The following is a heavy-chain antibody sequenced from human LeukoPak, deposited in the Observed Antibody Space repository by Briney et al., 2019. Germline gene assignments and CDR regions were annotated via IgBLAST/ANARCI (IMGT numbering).Heavy chain of an antibody. D-gene: IGHD5-24*01. CDR3: ARERDGRFFDY. Sequence: PGGSLRLSYAVSGLIFRSYWMSWVRQAPGKGLEWVANINQDGSEKYFVDSVKGRFTISRDNAKNSLHLQMNTLRAEDTAVYYCARERDGRFFDYWGQGTLVTVSS. V-gene: IGHV3-7*01. J-gene: IGHJ4*02. CDR2: INQDGSEK. CDR1: GLIFRSYW.